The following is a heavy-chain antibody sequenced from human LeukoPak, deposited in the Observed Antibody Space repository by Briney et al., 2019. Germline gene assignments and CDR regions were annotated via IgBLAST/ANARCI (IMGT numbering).Heavy chain of an antibody. Sequence: PGRSLRLSCAASGFTFSSYWMHWVRQAPGKGLVWVSRINSDGSSTSYADSVKGRFTISRDNAKNTLYLQMNSLRAEDTAVYYCARVDTAMVGYFQHWGQGTLVTVSS. CDR2: INSDGSST. CDR3: ARVDTAMVGYFQH. V-gene: IGHV3-74*01. CDR1: GFTFSSYW. D-gene: IGHD5-18*01. J-gene: IGHJ1*01.